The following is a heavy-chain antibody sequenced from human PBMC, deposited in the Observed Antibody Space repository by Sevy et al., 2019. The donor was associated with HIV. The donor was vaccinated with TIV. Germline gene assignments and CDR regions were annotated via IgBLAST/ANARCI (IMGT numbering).Heavy chain of an antibody. J-gene: IGHJ4*02. CDR2: IFHTGST. CDR3: VRDGGTVTTPGYFDY. Sequence: SETLSLTCTVSGGSISSGAYSWNWIRQPPGKGLEWIGYIFHTGSTYYNPSLKSRVTVSVDRSKNQFSLKITSVTAADTAVYYCVRDGGTVTTPGYFDYWGQGTLVTVSS. CDR1: GGSISSGAYS. V-gene: IGHV4-30-2*01. D-gene: IGHD4-17*01.